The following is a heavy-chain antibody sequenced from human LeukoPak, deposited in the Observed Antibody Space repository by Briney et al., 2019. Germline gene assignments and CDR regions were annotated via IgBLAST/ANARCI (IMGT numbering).Heavy chain of an antibody. CDR3: TRVGYCATTSCRTAFDI. V-gene: IGHV3-74*01. CDR1: GFTFSTYS. J-gene: IGHJ3*02. D-gene: IGHD2-2*01. Sequence: PGGSLRLSCAASGFTFSTYSMIWVRQAPGKGLVWVSRINTDGSSTSYADSVKGRFTISRDNAKNTLYLQMNSLRAEDTAVYFCTRVGYCATTSCRTAFDIWGQGTMVTVSS. CDR2: INTDGSST.